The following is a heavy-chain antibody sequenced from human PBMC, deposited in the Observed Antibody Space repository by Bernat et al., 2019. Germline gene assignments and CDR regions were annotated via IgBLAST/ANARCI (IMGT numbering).Heavy chain of an antibody. J-gene: IGHJ4*02. V-gene: IGHV3-21*01. Sequence: EVQLVESGGVLVKPGGSLRLSCAASGFTFSTYSMNWVRQAPGKGLEWVSSITTSSYIYYAYPVKGRFTISRDNAKSSLYLQMNSLRAEDTAVYYCARDRPCSGGTCYEVFDYWGQGTLVTVSS. D-gene: IGHD2-15*01. CDR1: GFTFSTYS. CDR2: ITTSSYI. CDR3: ARDRPCSGGTCYEVFDY.